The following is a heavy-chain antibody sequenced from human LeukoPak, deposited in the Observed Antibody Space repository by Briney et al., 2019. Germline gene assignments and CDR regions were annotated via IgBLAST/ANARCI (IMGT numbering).Heavy chain of an antibody. V-gene: IGHV5-51*01. Sequence: GESLKISCKGSGYSFTSYWIGWVRQMPGKGLEWMGIIDPGDSDTRYSPSFQGQVTISADKSISTAYLQWSSLKASDTAMYYCARRKSTADYYDSSGYFSFFDYWGQGTLVTVSS. CDR2: IDPGDSDT. J-gene: IGHJ4*02. CDR1: GYSFTSYW. CDR3: ARRKSTADYYDSSGYFSFFDY. D-gene: IGHD3-22*01.